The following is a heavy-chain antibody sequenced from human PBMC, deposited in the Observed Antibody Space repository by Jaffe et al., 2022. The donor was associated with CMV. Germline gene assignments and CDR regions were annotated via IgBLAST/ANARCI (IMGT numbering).Heavy chain of an antibody. CDR1: GFTFSNYG. CDR3: AREVGVSRRGYFDP. D-gene: IGHD3-16*01. V-gene: IGHV3-33*01. Sequence: QVQLVESGGGVVQPGRSLRLSCVASGFTFSNYGMHWVRQAPGKGLEWVSFIYYDGSNKYYKDSVKGRFTISRDTSKNTLYLQMNSLRAEDTAVYYCAREVGVSRRGYFDPWGQGTLVTVSS. J-gene: IGHJ5*02. CDR2: IYYDGSNK.